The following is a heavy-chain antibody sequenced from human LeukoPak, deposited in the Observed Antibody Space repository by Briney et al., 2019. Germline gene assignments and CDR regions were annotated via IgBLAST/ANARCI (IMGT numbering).Heavy chain of an antibody. CDR1: GFTFSSYG. CDR2: ISYDGSNK. J-gene: IGHJ4*02. CDR3: AKDRGYFDWLLDY. Sequence: GGSLRLSCAASGFTFSSYGMQWVRQAQGKGLEGVAVISYDGSNKYDADSVKSRSTISRDYSKNTLYLQMNTLRAEDTAVYYCAKDRGYFDWLLDYWGQGTLVTVSS. D-gene: IGHD3-9*01. V-gene: IGHV3-30*18.